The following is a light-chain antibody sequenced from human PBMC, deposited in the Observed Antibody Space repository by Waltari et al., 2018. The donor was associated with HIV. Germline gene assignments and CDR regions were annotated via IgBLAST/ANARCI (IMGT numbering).Light chain of an antibody. CDR2: RNN. Sequence: QSVLTQTPSASGTPGQRVTISCSGSSSNIGSNYVYWYQQLPGTAPKLLIYRNNQRPSGVPDRFSGSKSGTSASLAIIGLRSEDEADYYCAAWDNSLSVLVVFGGGTKLTVL. J-gene: IGLJ2*01. V-gene: IGLV1-47*01. CDR3: AAWDNSLSVLVV. CDR1: SSNIGSNY.